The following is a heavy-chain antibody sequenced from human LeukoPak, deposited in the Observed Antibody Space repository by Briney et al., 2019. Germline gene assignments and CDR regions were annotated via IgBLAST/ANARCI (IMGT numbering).Heavy chain of an antibody. J-gene: IGHJ3*02. D-gene: IGHD2-21*02. CDR2: ISGSGGST. Sequence: GGSLRLSCAASGFTFSSYAMSWVRQAPGKGLVWVSAISGSGGSTYYADSVKGRFTISRDNSKNTLYLQMNSLRAEDTAVYYCARDIGDATHDGLDIWGQGTMVTVSS. CDR3: ARDIGDATHDGLDI. V-gene: IGHV3-23*01. CDR1: GFTFSSYA.